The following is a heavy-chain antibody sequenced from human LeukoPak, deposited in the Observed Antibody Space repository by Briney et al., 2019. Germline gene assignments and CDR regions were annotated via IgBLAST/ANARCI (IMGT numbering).Heavy chain of an antibody. CDR2: INPNSGGT. V-gene: IGHV1-2*02. Sequence: ASVKVSCKASGYTFTGYYMHWVRQAPGQGLEWMGWINPNSGGTNYAQKFQGRVTMTRDTSISTAYMELSRLRSDDTAVYYCARVGLGYCSSTSCYTGWFDPWGQGTLVTVSS. D-gene: IGHD2-2*02. J-gene: IGHJ5*02. CDR3: ARVGLGYCSSTSCYTGWFDP. CDR1: GYTFTGYY.